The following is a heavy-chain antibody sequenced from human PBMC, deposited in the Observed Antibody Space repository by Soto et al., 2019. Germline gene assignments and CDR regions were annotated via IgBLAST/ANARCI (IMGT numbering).Heavy chain of an antibody. Sequence: TLSLTCSVSGAALNSRNYYWSWIRQVPGKGLEWIGHIYVTGAVDYNPSLRDRITISQDTSERQFSLNLRLVTAADTAVYYCARLRIATNNYKWFDPWGQGTLVTVSS. CDR1: GAALNSRNYY. V-gene: IGHV4-31*03. CDR3: ARLRIATNNYKWFDP. CDR2: IYVTGAV. J-gene: IGHJ5*02. D-gene: IGHD2-21*01.